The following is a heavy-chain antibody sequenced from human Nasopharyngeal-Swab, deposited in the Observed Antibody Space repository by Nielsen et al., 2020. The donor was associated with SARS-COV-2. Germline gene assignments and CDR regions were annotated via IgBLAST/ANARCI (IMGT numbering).Heavy chain of an antibody. CDR2: IYYSGST. V-gene: IGHV4-59*12. D-gene: IGHD3-3*01. Sequence: SETLSLTCTVSGGSISSYYWSWIRQPPGKGLEWIGYIYYSGSTNYNPSLKSRVTISVDTSKNQFSLKLSPVTAADTAVYYCARERKGTIFGVVIMKGARRMDVWGQGTTVTVSS. CDR1: GGSISSYY. J-gene: IGHJ6*02. CDR3: ARERKGTIFGVVIMKGARRMDV.